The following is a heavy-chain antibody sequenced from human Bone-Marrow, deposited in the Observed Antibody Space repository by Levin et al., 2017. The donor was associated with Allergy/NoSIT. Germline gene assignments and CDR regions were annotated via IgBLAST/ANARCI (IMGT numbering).Heavy chain of an antibody. D-gene: IGHD3/OR15-3a*01. CDR3: ARGRDSAFDY. Sequence: SQTLSLTCDISGDSVSSSGVAWNWIRQSPSRGLEWLGRTFYTSKWVSSAVESRIIISADTSKNQFSLLVNSVTPEDTALYYCARGRDSAFDYWGQGTLVTVSS. CDR1: GDSVSSSGVA. J-gene: IGHJ4*02. V-gene: IGHV6-1*01. CDR2: TFYTSKW.